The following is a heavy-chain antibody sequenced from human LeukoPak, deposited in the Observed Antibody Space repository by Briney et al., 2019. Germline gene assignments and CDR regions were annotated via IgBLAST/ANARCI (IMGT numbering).Heavy chain of an antibody. CDR3: ATPYYYGSGSYWPFDY. CDR2: INWNGRSI. D-gene: IGHD3-10*01. Sequence: GGSLRRSCAASRFTFDEYGMSWVRQTAGKGLEWVSGINWNGRSIGYADSVEGRFTISRDNSKNTLYLQMNSLRAEDTAVYCCATPYYYGSGSYWPFDYWGQGTLVTVSS. J-gene: IGHJ4*02. CDR1: RFTFDEYG. V-gene: IGHV3-20*04.